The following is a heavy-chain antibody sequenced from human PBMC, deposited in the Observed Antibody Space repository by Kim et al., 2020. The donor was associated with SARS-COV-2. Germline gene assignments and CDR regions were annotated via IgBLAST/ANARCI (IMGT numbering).Heavy chain of an antibody. J-gene: IGHJ4*02. V-gene: IGHV3-23*01. CDR1: GFTFSSYA. CDR3: AKDGAVGSYIWNTLHDY. CDR2: ISGSGGST. Sequence: GGSLRLSCAASGFTFSSYAMSWVRQAPGKGLEWVSAISGSGGSTYYADSVKGRFTISRDNSKNTLYLQMNSLRVEDTAVYYCAKDGAVGSYIWNTLHDYWGQGTLVTVSS. D-gene: IGHD1-26*01.